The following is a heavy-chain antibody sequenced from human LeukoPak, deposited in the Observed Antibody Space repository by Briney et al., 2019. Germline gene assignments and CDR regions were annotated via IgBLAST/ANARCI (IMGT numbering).Heavy chain of an antibody. J-gene: IGHJ4*02. Sequence: SETLSLTCAVYGGSLSDYYWSWIRQSPGKGLEWIGEISHRGRTYYNLSLKSRVTISIDTSKNQFSLKLSSVTAADTAVYYCAREDYGDYGRDYWGQGTLVTVSS. CDR3: AREDYGDYGRDY. D-gene: IGHD4-17*01. CDR1: GGSLSDYY. CDR2: ISHRGRT. V-gene: IGHV4-34*01.